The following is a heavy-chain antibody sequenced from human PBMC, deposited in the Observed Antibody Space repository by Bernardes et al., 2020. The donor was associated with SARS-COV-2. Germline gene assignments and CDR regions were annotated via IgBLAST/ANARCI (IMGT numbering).Heavy chain of an antibody. CDR3: ATATIFGGVANWFDP. CDR2: FDPEDCET. CDR1: CYTLSELS. V-gene: IGHV1-24*01. Sequence: ASIEACWEVSCYTLSELSMHWVRQNPGKGLECMGGFDPEDCETIYAQKFQGRVTMTEDTSTDTAYMELSSLRSEETAVYYCATATIFGGVANWFDPWGQGTLVTVSS. J-gene: IGHJ5*02. D-gene: IGHD3-3*01.